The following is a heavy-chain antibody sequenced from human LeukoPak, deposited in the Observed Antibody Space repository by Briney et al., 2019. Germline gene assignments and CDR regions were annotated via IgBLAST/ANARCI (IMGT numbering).Heavy chain of an antibody. Sequence: GGSLTLSCAASVFTFRSYCMNWLRQAPGRGLDGVSYINSSSSTIYYADSVKGRFTISRDNAKNSLYLQMNSLRAEDTAVYYCARDSLTIFGVVIPNHFDYWGQGTLVTVSS. D-gene: IGHD3-3*01. CDR3: ARDSLTIFGVVIPNHFDY. CDR1: VFTFRSYC. J-gene: IGHJ4*02. V-gene: IGHV3-48*04. CDR2: INSSSSTI.